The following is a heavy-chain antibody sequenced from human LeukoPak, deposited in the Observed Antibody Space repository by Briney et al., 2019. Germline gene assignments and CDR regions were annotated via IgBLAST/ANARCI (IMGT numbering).Heavy chain of an antibody. CDR1: GFTFSNDP. D-gene: IGHD5-24*01. CDR2: INYSGGST. J-gene: IGHJ4*02. CDR3: AKGDRRMATIDY. Sequence: VGSLRLSCAASGFTFSNDPMSWVRQTPGKGLEWVSTINYSGGSTYYADSVKGRFTISRDNSKNTLYLQMNSLRVDDTAVYYCAKGDRRMATIDYWGQGTLVTVSS. V-gene: IGHV3-23*01.